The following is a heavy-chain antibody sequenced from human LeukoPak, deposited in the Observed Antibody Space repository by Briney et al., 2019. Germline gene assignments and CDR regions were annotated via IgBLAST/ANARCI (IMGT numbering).Heavy chain of an antibody. CDR2: IIPIFGTA. CDR3: ARGQWIQPFDY. CDR1: GGTFSSYV. D-gene: IGHD5-18*01. J-gene: IGHJ4*02. Sequence: SVKVSCKASGGTFSSYVINWVRQAPGQGLEWMGGIIPIFGTANYAQKFQGRVTITADESTGTAYMELSSLRSEDTAMYYCARGQWIQPFDYWGQGTLVTVSS. V-gene: IGHV1-69*13.